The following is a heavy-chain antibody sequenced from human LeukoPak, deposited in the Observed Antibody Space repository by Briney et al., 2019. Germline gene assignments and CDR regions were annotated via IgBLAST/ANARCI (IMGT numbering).Heavy chain of an antibody. V-gene: IGHV1-46*01. CDR1: GYTFSSYY. CDR3: ARAAVAAEEYNWFDP. Sequence: GASVKVSCKASGYTFSSYYMHWVRQAPGQGLEWMGIINPSSGSTSYAQKFQGRVTMTRDMSTTTVYMELSSLRSEDTAVYYCARAAVAAEEYNWFDPWGQGTLVTVSS. CDR2: INPSSGST. D-gene: IGHD2-15*01. J-gene: IGHJ5*02.